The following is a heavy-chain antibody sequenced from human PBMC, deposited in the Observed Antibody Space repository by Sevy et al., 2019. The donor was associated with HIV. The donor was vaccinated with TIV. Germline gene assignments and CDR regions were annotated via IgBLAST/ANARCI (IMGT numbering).Heavy chain of an antibody. CDR1: GFTFSSYA. Sequence: GGSLRLSCAASGFTFSSYAMHWVRQAPGKGLEWVAVISYGGSNKYYADSVKGRFTISRDNSKNTLYLQMNSLRAEDTAVYYCAREIAVAAIYYYYGMDVWGQGTTVTVSS. V-gene: IGHV3-30-3*01. CDR2: ISYGGSNK. D-gene: IGHD6-19*01. J-gene: IGHJ6*02. CDR3: AREIAVAAIYYYYGMDV.